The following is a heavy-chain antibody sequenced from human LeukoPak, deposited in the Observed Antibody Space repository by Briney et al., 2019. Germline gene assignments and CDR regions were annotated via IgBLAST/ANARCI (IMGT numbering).Heavy chain of an antibody. Sequence: SETLSLTCAVYGGSFSGYYWSWIRQPPGKGLEWIGETNHSGSTNYNPSLKSRVTISVDTSKNQFSLKLSSVTAADTAVYYCARAGLFTHYYGSGSYFGRFDYWGQGTLVTVSS. CDR3: ARAGLFTHYYGSGSYFGRFDY. D-gene: IGHD3-10*01. CDR1: GGSFSGYY. CDR2: TNHSGST. V-gene: IGHV4-34*01. J-gene: IGHJ4*02.